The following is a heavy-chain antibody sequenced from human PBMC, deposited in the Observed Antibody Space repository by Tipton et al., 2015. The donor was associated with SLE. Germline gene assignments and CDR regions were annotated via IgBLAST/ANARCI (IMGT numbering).Heavy chain of an antibody. V-gene: IGHV3-23*04. J-gene: IGHJ4*02. CDR3: TKETIGYSYGDS. CDR1: GFTLSDYY. D-gene: IGHD5-18*01. CDR2: VSGSGGRT. Sequence: QLVQSGGTLVKPGGSLRLSCAASGFTLSDYYMSWVRQAPGKGLEWVSAVSGSGGRTWYRDSVRGRFTISRDNSKNTLYLQMNSLRVEDTAVYYCTKETIGYSYGDSWGQGTLVIVS.